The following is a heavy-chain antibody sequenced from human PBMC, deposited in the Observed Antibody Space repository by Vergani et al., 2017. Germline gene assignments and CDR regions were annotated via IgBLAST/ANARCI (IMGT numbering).Heavy chain of an antibody. CDR3: AREVGYSYGEGWFDP. J-gene: IGHJ5*02. V-gene: IGHV4-59*01. CDR1: GGSISSYY. CDR2: IYYSGST. Sequence: QVQLQESGPGLVKPSETLSLTCTVSGGSISSYYWSWIRQPPGKGLEWLGYIYYSGSTNYNPSLKSRVTISVDTSKNQFSLKLSSVTAADTAVYYCAREVGYSYGEGWFDPWGQGTLVTVSS. D-gene: IGHD5-18*01.